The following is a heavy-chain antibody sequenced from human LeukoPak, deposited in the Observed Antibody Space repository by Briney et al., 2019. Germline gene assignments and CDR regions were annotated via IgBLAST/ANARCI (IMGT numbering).Heavy chain of an antibody. CDR2: ISAYNGNT. Sequence: ASVKVSCNASGYTFTSHGISWVRQAPGQGLEWMGWISAYNGNTNYAQKLQGRVTMTTDTSTSTAYMELRSLRSDDTAVYYCARDHDGYSYYYYYMDVWGKGTTVTVSS. CDR1: GYTFTSHG. CDR3: ARDHDGYSYYYYYMDV. J-gene: IGHJ6*03. V-gene: IGHV1-18*01. D-gene: IGHD5-24*01.